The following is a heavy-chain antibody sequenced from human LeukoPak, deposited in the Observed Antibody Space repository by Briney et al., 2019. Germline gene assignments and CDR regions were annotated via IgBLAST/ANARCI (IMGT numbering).Heavy chain of an antibody. CDR2: ISYDGSNK. Sequence: GGSLRLSCAASGFTFSSYGMHWVRQAPGKGLEWVAVISYDGSNKYYADSVKGRFTISRDNSKNTLYLQMNRLRAEDTAVYYCAKAPEYDFWSGYHLNYYYGMDVWGQGTTVTVSS. J-gene: IGHJ6*02. D-gene: IGHD3-3*01. V-gene: IGHV3-30*18. CDR1: GFTFSSYG. CDR3: AKAPEYDFWSGYHLNYYYGMDV.